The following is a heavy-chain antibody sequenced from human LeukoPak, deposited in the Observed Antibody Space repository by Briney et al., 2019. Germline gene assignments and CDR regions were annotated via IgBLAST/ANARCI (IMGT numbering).Heavy chain of an antibody. CDR3: AREVGGGATNYFDY. CDR1: GFTFNTYS. J-gene: IGHJ4*02. V-gene: IGHV3-21*01. Sequence: GGSLRLSCAASGFTFNTYSMNWVRQAPGKGLEWVSSISSSSDYIYYADSVKGRFTISRDNAKNSLYLQMNSLRVEDTAVYYCAREVGGGATNYFDYWGQGTLVTVSS. CDR2: ISSSSDYI. D-gene: IGHD1-26*01.